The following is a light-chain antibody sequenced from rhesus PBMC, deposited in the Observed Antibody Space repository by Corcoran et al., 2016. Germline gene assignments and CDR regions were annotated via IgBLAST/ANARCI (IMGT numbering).Light chain of an antibody. CDR2: AAS. J-gene: IGKJ3*01. V-gene: IGKV1-74*01. Sequence: DIQMTQSPSSLSASVGDRVTITCRASENVNNYLHWYQQKPGKAPKLLIYAASTLQSGVPTRFSGSGSVTNYTFTISSLQHEDVATYHCQHSYDTPVTFGPGTKLDIK. CDR3: QHSYDTPVT. CDR1: ENVNNY.